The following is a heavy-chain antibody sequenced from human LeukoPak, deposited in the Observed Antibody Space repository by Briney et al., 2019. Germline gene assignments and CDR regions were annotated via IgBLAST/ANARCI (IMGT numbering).Heavy chain of an antibody. V-gene: IGHV4-38-2*01. CDR1: GYSIRSAYY. J-gene: IGHJ4*02. CDR3: ATTTVVTRDFDY. CDR2: IYHIGTT. D-gene: IGHD4-23*01. Sequence: SETLSLTCAVSGYSIRSAYYWGWIRQPPGKGLEWIGSIYHIGTTCYNPSLKSRVTISLNTSKSQFSLKLTSVTAADTAVYYCATTTVVTRDFDYWGQGTLVTVSS.